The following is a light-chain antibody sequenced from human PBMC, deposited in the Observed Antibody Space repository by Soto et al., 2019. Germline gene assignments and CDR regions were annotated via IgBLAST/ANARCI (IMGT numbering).Light chain of an antibody. CDR2: GAS. CDR1: QSVSSN. J-gene: IGKJ1*01. CDR3: QQYNTWPRT. V-gene: IGKV3-15*01. Sequence: IVMTQSPATLSVSPGERATLSCRASQSVSSNLAWYQQKPGQPPRLLIYGASTRATGFPARFSGSGSGTEFTLTISSLQSVDFAAYYCQQYNTWPRTFGQGTKVDIK.